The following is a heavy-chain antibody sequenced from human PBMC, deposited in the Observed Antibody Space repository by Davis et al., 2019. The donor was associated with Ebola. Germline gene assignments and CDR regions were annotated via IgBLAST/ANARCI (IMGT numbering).Heavy chain of an antibody. Sequence: PSETLSLTCTVSGGSISSYYWSWIRQPPGKGLEWIGYIYYSGSTNYNPSLKSRVTISVDTSKNQFSLKLSSVTAADTAVYYCARGVRITGNDYWGQGTLVTVSS. V-gene: IGHV4-59*01. J-gene: IGHJ4*02. D-gene: IGHD1-20*01. CDR3: ARGVRITGNDY. CDR2: IYYSGST. CDR1: GGSISSYY.